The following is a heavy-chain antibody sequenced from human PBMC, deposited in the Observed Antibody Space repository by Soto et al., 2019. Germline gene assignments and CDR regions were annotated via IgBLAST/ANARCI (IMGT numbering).Heavy chain of an antibody. V-gene: IGHV4-31*03. J-gene: IGHJ5*02. D-gene: IGHD1-26*01. CDR1: VGSISSGGYY. CDR3: ARTLLKWDPGAWFDP. Sequence: SETLSLTCTVSVGSISSGGYYWSWIRQHPGKGLEWIGYIYYSGSTYYNPSLKSRVTISVDTSKNQFSLKLSSVTAADTAVYYCARTLLKWDPGAWFDPWGQGTLVTVSS. CDR2: IYYSGST.